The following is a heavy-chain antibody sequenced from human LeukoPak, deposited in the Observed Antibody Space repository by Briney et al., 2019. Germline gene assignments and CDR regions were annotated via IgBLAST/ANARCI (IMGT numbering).Heavy chain of an antibody. V-gene: IGHV3-30*18. Sequence: GGSLRLSCAASGFTFSSYGMHSVRQTPGKGLEWVAVISFDATNKYYADSVKGRFTISRDNSKNTLYLQINSLRAEDTAVYYCAKDSSAEDSSGYSYYFDYWGQGTLVTVSS. CDR1: GFTFSSYG. J-gene: IGHJ4*02. CDR2: ISFDATNK. D-gene: IGHD3-22*01. CDR3: AKDSSAEDSSGYSYYFDY.